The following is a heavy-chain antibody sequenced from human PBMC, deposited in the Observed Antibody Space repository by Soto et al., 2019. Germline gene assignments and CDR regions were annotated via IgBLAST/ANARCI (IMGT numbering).Heavy chain of an antibody. V-gene: IGHV3-15*01. CDR1: GFTFSNAW. Sequence: EVQLVESGGGLVKAGESLRVSCAASGFTFSNAWMGWVRQAPGKGLEWVGRIKSKTNGGTTDYAETVKGRFSISRDDSKNTLYLQMNSLKTEDTAVYYCTTDDPINRDWGQGTLVTVSS. J-gene: IGHJ4*02. CDR2: IKSKTNGGTT. CDR3: TTDDPINRD.